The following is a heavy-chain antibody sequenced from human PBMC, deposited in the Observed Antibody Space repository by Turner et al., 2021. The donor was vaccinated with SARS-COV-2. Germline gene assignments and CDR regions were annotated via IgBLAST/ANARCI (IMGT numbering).Heavy chain of an antibody. J-gene: IGHJ4*02. CDR2: FDPEDGET. CDR3: ATGYAYCGGDCSIDY. V-gene: IGHV1-24*01. CDR1: GYTLIELS. D-gene: IGHD2-21*02. Sequence: QVQLVQSGAEVKKPGASVKVSCKVSGYTLIELSMHWVRQAPGKGLEWMGGFDPEDGETIYAQKFQGRVTMTEDTSTDTAYVELSSLRSEDTAVYYCATGYAYCGGDCSIDYWGQGTLVTVSS.